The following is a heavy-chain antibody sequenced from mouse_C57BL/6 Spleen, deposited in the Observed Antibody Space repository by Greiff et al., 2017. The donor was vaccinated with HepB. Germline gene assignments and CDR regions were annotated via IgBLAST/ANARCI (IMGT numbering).Heavy chain of an antibody. Sequence: QVQLKQPGAEPVMPGASVKLSCKASGYTFTSYWMHWVKQRPGQGLEWIGEIDPSDSYTNYNQKFKGKSTLTVDKSSSTAYMQLSSLTSEDSAVYYCAILLLRSYYFDYWGQGTTLTVSS. J-gene: IGHJ2*01. CDR3: AILLLRSYYFDY. D-gene: IGHD1-1*01. CDR1: GYTFTSYW. V-gene: IGHV1-69*01. CDR2: IDPSDSYT.